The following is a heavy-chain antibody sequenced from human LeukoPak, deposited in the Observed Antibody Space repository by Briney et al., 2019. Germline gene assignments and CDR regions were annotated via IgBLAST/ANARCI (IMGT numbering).Heavy chain of an antibody. CDR1: GFTFSSYA. V-gene: IGHV3-23*01. CDR3: AKDRDGYMGAFDY. D-gene: IGHD5-24*01. J-gene: IGHJ4*02. CDR2: IGGSGGST. Sequence: SGGSLRLSCAASGFTFSSYAMSWVRQAPGKGLEWVSAIGGSGGSTNYADSVEGRFTISRDNSKNTLYLQMNSLRAEDTALYYCAKDRDGYMGAFDYWGQGTLVTVSS.